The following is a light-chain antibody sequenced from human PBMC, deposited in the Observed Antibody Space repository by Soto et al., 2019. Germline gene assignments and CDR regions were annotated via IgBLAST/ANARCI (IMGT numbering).Light chain of an antibody. Sequence: DIQMTQSPSSLSASVGDRVTITCRASQSISSYLNWYQQKPGKAPKLLIYAASSLQSGVPSRFSGSGSGTDFTLTISSLQPDDFATYYCQQSYRTPWTFGQGTKVEIK. CDR3: QQSYRTPWT. J-gene: IGKJ1*01. CDR2: AAS. CDR1: QSISSY. V-gene: IGKV1-39*01.